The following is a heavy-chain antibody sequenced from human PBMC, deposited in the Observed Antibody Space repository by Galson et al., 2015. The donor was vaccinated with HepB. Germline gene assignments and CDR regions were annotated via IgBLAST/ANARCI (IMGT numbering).Heavy chain of an antibody. CDR1: GFTFSVSA. CDR3: VRGTTAPDY. J-gene: IGHJ4*02. V-gene: IGHV3-73*01. Sequence: SLRLSCAASGFTFSVSAMHWVRQASGKGLEWVGRIRSKANNYATAFAASVKGRFTISRDDSKNTAYLQMNGLRADDTAIYYCVRGTTAPDYWGQGTLVTVSS. D-gene: IGHD2/OR15-2a*01. CDR2: IRSKANNYAT.